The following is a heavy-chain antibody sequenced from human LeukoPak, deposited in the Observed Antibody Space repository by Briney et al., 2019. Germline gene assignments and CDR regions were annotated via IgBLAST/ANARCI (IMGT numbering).Heavy chain of an antibody. V-gene: IGHV4-39*07. CDR3: ARVRSSSSGYYYYFDY. Sequence: SETLSLTCTVSGGSISSSSYYWGWIRQPPGKGLEWIGSNYYSGSTYYNPSLKSRVTISVDTSKNQFSLKLSSVTAADTAVYYCARVRSSSSGYYYYFDYWGQGTLVTVSS. D-gene: IGHD3-22*01. J-gene: IGHJ4*02. CDR2: NYYSGST. CDR1: GGSISSSSYY.